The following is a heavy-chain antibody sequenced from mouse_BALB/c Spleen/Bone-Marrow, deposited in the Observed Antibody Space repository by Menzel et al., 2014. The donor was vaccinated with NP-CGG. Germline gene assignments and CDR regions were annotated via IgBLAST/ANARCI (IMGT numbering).Heavy chain of an antibody. CDR3: ARFPMDY. J-gene: IGHJ4*01. Sequence: VQLQQSGGGLVQPGGSLRLSCTTSGFTFIDHYMSWVRQPPGKALEWLGLIRNKAYGYTTEYSASVKGRFTISRDNSQSILYLQMNTLRAEDSATYYCARFPMDYWGQGTSVTVSS. CDR1: GFTFIDHY. CDR2: IRNKAYGYTT. V-gene: IGHV7-3*02.